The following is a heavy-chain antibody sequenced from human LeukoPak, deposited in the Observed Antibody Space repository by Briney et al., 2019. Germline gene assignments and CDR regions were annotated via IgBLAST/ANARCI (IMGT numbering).Heavy chain of an antibody. CDR2: ISGGSGST. V-gene: IGHV3-23*01. Sequence: GGSLGLSCAASGFTFSSYAMSWVRQAPGKGLAWVSTISGGSGSTYCADSVKGRFTISRDYSKNTLYLQMNSLRDEDTAVYYCAKHRFESGGYHSTDWGQGTLVTVSS. CDR3: AKHRFESGGYHSTD. D-gene: IGHD3-22*01. J-gene: IGHJ4*02. CDR1: GFTFSSYA.